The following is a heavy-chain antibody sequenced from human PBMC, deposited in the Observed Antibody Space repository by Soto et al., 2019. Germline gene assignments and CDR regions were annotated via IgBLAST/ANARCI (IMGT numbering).Heavy chain of an antibody. CDR2: ISWDGGST. J-gene: IGHJ4*02. Sequence: EVQLVESGGVVVQPGGSLRLSCAASGFTFDDYAMHWVRQAPGKGLEWVSLISWDGGSTYYADSVKGRFTISRDNSKNSLYLQMNSLRAEDTALYYCAKGRIAVAGTGDYFDYWGQGTLVTVSS. CDR1: GFTFDDYA. D-gene: IGHD6-19*01. V-gene: IGHV3-43D*04. CDR3: AKGRIAVAGTGDYFDY.